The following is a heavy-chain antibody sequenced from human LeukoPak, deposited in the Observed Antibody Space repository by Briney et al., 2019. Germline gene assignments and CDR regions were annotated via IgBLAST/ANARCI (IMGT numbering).Heavy chain of an antibody. CDR2: IWYDSSNK. CDR3: AREITMIRGAPLGWFDP. V-gene: IGHV3-33*01. J-gene: IGHJ5*02. Sequence: GGSLRLSCAASGFTFNTYGMHWLRQSPGKGLEWLAVIWYDSSNKYYADSVKGRFSISRDNSKNSLYLQMNSLRAEDTAVYYYAREITMIRGAPLGWFDPWGQGTPVTVSS. CDR1: GFTFNTYG. D-gene: IGHD3-10*01.